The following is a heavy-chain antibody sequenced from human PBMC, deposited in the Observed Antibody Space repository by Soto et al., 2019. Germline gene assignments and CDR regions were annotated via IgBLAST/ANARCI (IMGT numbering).Heavy chain of an antibody. CDR3: AKAAPGIVVVPAASFDY. D-gene: IGHD2-2*01. J-gene: IGHJ4*02. V-gene: IGHV3-23*01. CDR1: GITFNSAA. Sequence: PGGSLRLSCAAFGITFNSAAMSWVRQAPGKGLEWVSSISGSGDTTYYADSVKGRFTISRDNSENTLYLQMNILRAEDTAVYYCAKAAPGIVVVPAASFDYWGQGTLVTVSS. CDR2: ISGSGDTT.